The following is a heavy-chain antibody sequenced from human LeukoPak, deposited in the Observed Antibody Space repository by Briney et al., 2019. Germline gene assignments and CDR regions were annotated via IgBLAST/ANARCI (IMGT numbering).Heavy chain of an antibody. D-gene: IGHD6-13*01. J-gene: IGHJ4*02. CDR3: ARPLRGIAAPSDY. CDR1: GFTFSSYS. CDR2: ISSSSSYI. V-gene: IGHV3-21*01. Sequence: GGSLRLSCAASGFTFSSYSMNWVRPAPGKGLDWVSSISSSSSYIYYADSVKGRFTISRNNAKNSLYLQMNRLRAEDTAVYYCARPLRGIAAPSDYWGQGTLVTVSS.